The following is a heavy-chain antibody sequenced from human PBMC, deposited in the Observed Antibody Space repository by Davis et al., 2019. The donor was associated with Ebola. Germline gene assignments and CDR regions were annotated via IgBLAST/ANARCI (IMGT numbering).Heavy chain of an antibody. J-gene: IGHJ4*02. D-gene: IGHD5-18*01. CDR3: AKDDLYSYEYQYYFDY. CDR1: GFTFSSYA. CDR2: LSGTGGGST. Sequence: GESLKISCAASGFTFSSYAMSWVRQAPGKGLEWVSTLSGTGGGSTYYADSVKGRFTISRDNSKNTLYLQMNSLRAEDTAVYYCAKDDLYSYEYQYYFDYWGQGTLVTVSS. V-gene: IGHV3-23*01.